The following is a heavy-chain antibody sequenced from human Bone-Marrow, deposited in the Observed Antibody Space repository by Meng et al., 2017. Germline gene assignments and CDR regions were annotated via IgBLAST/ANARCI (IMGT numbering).Heavy chain of an antibody. V-gene: IGHV3-30*01. J-gene: IGHJ6*02. CDR1: GFTFSSYA. CDR3: ARVEKNYDFWSGYSDYYYGMDV. Sequence: GGSLKISCAASGFTFSSYAMHWVRQAPGKGLEWVAVISYDGSNKYYADSVKGRFTISRDNSKNTLYLQMNSLRAEDTAVYYCARVEKNYDFWSGYSDYYYGMDVWGQGTTVTVSS. D-gene: IGHD3-3*01. CDR2: ISYDGSNK.